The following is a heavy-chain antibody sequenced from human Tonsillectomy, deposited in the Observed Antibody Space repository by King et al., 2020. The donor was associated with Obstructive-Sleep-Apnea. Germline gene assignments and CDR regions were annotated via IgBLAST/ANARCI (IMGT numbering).Heavy chain of an antibody. CDR2: MYSGGST. V-gene: IGHV3-66*01. CDR3: ASRGYCSTTACYYYYAMDV. D-gene: IGHD2-2*01. CDR1: GLTVSSNY. Sequence: DVQLVQSGGGLVQPGGSLRVSCAASGLTVSSNYMSWVRQAPGKGLEWVSIMYSGGSTYYAESVKGRFTISRDKSKNTLYLQMNSLRAEDTGVYYCASRGYCSTTACYYYYAMDVWGQGTTVTVSS. J-gene: IGHJ6*02.